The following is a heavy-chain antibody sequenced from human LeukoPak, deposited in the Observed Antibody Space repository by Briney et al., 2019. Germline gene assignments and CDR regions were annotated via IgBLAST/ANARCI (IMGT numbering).Heavy chain of an antibody. Sequence: SETLSLTCTVSGYSISSGYYWGWIRQPPGKGLEWIGSIYHSGSTYYNPSLKSRVTISVDTSKNQFSLKLSSVTAADTAVYYCARDGYGGWHPGVYWGQGTLVTVSS. CDR2: IYHSGST. D-gene: IGHD4-23*01. V-gene: IGHV4-38-2*02. CDR3: ARDGYGGWHPGVY. J-gene: IGHJ4*02. CDR1: GYSISSGYY.